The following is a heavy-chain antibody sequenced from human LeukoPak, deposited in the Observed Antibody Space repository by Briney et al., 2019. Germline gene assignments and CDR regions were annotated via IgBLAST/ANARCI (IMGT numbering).Heavy chain of an antibody. CDR1: GYTFTGYY. Sequence: ASVKVSCKASGYTFTGYYMHWVRQAPGQGLEWMGLINPDSGGTSYAQQFQGRVTMTRDTSISTVYMELSSLRSDDTALYYCAKDMIGSYDYWGQGTLVTVSS. CDR3: AKDMIGSYDY. D-gene: IGHD1-26*01. CDR2: INPDSGGT. V-gene: IGHV1-2*02. J-gene: IGHJ4*02.